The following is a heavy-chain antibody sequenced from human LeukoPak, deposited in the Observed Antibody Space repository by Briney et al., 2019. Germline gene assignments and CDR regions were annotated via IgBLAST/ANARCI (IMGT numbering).Heavy chain of an antibody. V-gene: IGHV3-7*01. D-gene: IGHD2-15*01. J-gene: IGHJ4*02. CDR2: IKQDGSEK. Sequence: GGSLRLSCAASGFTFSSHWMSCLRQAPGKGLEWVANIKQDGSEKYYVDSVKGRFTISRDNAKNSLYLQMNSLRAEDTAVYYCARERSPFCSGGSCYSDYWGQGTLVTVSS. CDR3: ARERSPFCSGGSCYSDY. CDR1: GFTFSSHW.